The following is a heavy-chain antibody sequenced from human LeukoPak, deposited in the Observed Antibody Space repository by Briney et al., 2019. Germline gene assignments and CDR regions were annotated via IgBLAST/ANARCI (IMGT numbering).Heavy chain of an antibody. CDR3: ARDTTQEGPDAFNI. J-gene: IGHJ3*02. Sequence: PGGSLSLSCAGSAFTFSSYSRDWVRQAPGKGREWVLYISSSSSTIYYADSVKRRVTISRENAKNSLYLQMNRLRAEDTAVYYCARDTTQEGPDAFNIWGQGTMVTVSS. CDR2: ISSSSSTI. CDR1: AFTFSSYS. V-gene: IGHV3-48*01. D-gene: IGHD1-14*01.